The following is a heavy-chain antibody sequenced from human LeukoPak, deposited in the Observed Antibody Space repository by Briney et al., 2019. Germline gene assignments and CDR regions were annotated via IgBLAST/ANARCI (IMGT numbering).Heavy chain of an antibody. CDR3: ARDPAVPASQGKRFDY. CDR2: ISAYNGNT. CDR1: GYTFTSYG. Sequence: ASVKVSCKASGYTFTSYGISWVRQAPGEGLERMGWISAYNGNTNYAQKLQGRVTMTTDTSTSTAYMELRSLRYDDTAVYYCARDPAVPASQGKRFDYWGQGTLVTVSS. D-gene: IGHD2-2*01. J-gene: IGHJ4*02. V-gene: IGHV1-18*01.